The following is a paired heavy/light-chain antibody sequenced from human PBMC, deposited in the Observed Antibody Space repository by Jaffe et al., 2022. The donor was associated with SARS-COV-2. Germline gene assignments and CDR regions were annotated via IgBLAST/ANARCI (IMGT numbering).Heavy chain of an antibody. CDR3: ARDLRSGYYKNWFDP. J-gene: IGHJ5*02. Sequence: QVQLQESGPGLVKPSETLSLTCTVSGGSISNFYWSWIRQPPGKGLEWIGYIYSSGSTNYNPSLKSRVNISLDTSKNQFSLKLNSVTAADTAVYYCARDLRSGYYKNWFDPWGQGTLVTVSS. V-gene: IGHV4-59*01. CDR1: GGSISNFY. CDR2: IYSSGST. D-gene: IGHD3-3*01.
Light chain of an antibody. Sequence: DIQMTQSPSSVSASVGDRVTITCRASQGINRWLAWYQQKPGKAPRLLIYAASSLQSGVPSRFSGSGSGTDFTLTISSLQPEDFATYFCQQATTFPLFGGGTNVEIK. V-gene: IGKV1-12*01. J-gene: IGKJ4*01. CDR3: QQATTFPL. CDR1: QGINRW. CDR2: AAS.